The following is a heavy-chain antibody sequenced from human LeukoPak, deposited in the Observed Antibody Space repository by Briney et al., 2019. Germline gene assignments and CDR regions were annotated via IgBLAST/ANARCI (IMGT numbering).Heavy chain of an antibody. J-gene: IGHJ4*02. CDR3: AKAPGGSSSWYDY. CDR1: GFTFSSYA. V-gene: IGHV3-23*01. Sequence: GGSLRLSCADSGFTFSSYAMSWVRQAPGKGLEWVSAISGSGGSTYYADSVKGRFTIPRDNSKNTLYLQMNSLRAEDTAVYYCAKAPGGSSSWYDYWGQGTLVTVSS. CDR2: ISGSGGST. D-gene: IGHD6-13*01.